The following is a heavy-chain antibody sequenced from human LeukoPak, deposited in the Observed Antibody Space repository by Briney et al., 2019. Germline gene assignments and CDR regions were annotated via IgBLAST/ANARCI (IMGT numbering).Heavy chain of an antibody. CDR1: GYTFTSYG. CDR2: INPNSGGT. D-gene: IGHD2-2*02. Sequence: ASVKVSCKASGYTFTSYGISWVRQAPGQGLEWMGWINPNSGGTNYAQKFQGRVTMTRDTSISTAYMELSRLRSDDTAVYYCARDDTGVSRRVQLLYWNWFDPWGQGTLVTVSS. CDR3: ARDDTGVSRRVQLLYWNWFDP. J-gene: IGHJ5*02. V-gene: IGHV1-2*02.